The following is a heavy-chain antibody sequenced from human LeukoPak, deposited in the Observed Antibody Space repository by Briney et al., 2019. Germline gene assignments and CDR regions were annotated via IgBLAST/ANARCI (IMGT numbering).Heavy chain of an antibody. J-gene: IGHJ4*02. Sequence: PGGSLRLSCAASGFTFDDYGMSWVRQAPGKGLEWVSGINWNGGSTGYADSVKGRFTISRDNAKNSLYLQMNSLRAEDTALYYCASGDYYGSGSYYNAPENWGQGTLVTVSS. CDR3: ASGDYYGSGSYYNAPEN. CDR1: GFTFDDYG. D-gene: IGHD3-10*01. CDR2: INWNGGST. V-gene: IGHV3-20*04.